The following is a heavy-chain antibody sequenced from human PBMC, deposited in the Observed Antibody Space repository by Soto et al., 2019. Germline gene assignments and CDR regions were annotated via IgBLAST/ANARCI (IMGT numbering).Heavy chain of an antibody. CDR2: IYGDNDK. Sequence: GSGPTLVNPTQTLTLTCTFSGFSLTTNEVYVGWIRQPPGKALEWLALIYGDNDKRYSPSLKSRLTITKDTSKNQVVLTMTNVDPVDTATYYCARSTLSTDFEYWGQGTLVTVSS. J-gene: IGHJ4*02. CDR1: GFSLTTNEVY. V-gene: IGHV2-5*02. D-gene: IGHD2-8*02. CDR3: ARSTLSTDFEY.